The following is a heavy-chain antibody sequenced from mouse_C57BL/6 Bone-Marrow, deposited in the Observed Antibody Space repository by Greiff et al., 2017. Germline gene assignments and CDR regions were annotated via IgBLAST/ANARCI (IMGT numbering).Heavy chain of an antibody. Sequence: QVQLQQPGAELVKPGASVKLSCKASGYTFTSYWMQWVKQRPGQGLEWIGEIDPSDSYTNYNQKFKGKATLTVDTSSSTAYMQLSSLTSEDASVFYWATEVYYGSSFPFAYWGQGTLVTVSA. CDR2: IDPSDSYT. J-gene: IGHJ3*01. V-gene: IGHV1-50*01. CDR1: GYTFTSYW. D-gene: IGHD1-1*01. CDR3: ATEVYYGSSFPFAY.